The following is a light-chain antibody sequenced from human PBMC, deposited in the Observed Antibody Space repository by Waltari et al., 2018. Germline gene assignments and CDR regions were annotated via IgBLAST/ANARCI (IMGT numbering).Light chain of an antibody. V-gene: IGKV4-1*01. Sequence: DIVMTQSPDSLAVSLDERATINCKSSQSVLHRSNNKNFLGWYQQKSGQPPKLLIYWASTRESGVPDLFSGSGSGTDFTLAISSLQAEDVAVYYCQQYYTTPVTFGQGTRLEIK. CDR1: QSVLHRSNNKNF. CDR2: WAS. J-gene: IGKJ5*01. CDR3: QQYYTTPVT.